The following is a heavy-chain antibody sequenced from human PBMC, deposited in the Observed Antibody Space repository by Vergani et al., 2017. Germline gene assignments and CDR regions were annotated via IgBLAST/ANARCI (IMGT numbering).Heavy chain of an antibody. CDR3: ARDLGVTYYDCWSGYYLHNWFDP. Sequence: QVQLVQSGAEVKKPGASVKVSCKASGYTFTSYGISWVRQAPGQGLVWMGWISAYNGNTNYAQKLQGRDTMTTDTSTSTAYMELRSLRSDDTAVYYCARDLGVTYYDCWSGYYLHNWFDPWGQGTLVTVSS. CDR2: ISAYNGNT. J-gene: IGHJ5*02. D-gene: IGHD3-3*01. V-gene: IGHV1-18*01. CDR1: GYTFTSYG.